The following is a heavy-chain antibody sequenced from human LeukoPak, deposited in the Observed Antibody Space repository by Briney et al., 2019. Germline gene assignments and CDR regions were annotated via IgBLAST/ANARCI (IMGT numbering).Heavy chain of an antibody. CDR2: ISPYDGDT. CDR3: ARDYCTRGGDCYKEDLYDP. CDR1: GYTFAIYG. V-gene: IGHV1-18*01. D-gene: IGHD2-21*02. J-gene: IGHJ5*02. Sequence: ASVKVSCKASGYTFAIYGISWVRQAPGQGLEWMAWISPYDGDTNYAQNFEGRVTMTTETSTSTAYMELRSLGSDDTAIYYCARDYCTRGGDCYKEDLYDPWGQGTLVTVSS.